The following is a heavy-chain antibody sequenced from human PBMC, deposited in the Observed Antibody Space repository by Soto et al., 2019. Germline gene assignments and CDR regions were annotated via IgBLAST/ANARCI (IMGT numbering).Heavy chain of an antibody. D-gene: IGHD3-22*01. V-gene: IGHV3-48*03. CDR3: ATYYYDSSGYYHDAFDI. Sequence: PVGSLRLSCAASGFTFSSYEMNWVRQAPGKGLEWVSYISSSGSTIYYADSVKGRSTISRDNAKNSLYLQMNSLRAEDTAVYYCATYYYDSSGYYHDAFDIWGQGTMVTVSS. CDR2: ISSSGSTI. J-gene: IGHJ3*02. CDR1: GFTFSSYE.